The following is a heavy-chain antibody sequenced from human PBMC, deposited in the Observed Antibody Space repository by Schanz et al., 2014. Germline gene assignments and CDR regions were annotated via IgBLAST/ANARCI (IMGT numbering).Heavy chain of an antibody. D-gene: IGHD1-1*01. V-gene: IGHV3-33*01. J-gene: IGHJ4*02. CDR2: IWSDGSTK. CDR1: GFAFSVYG. CDR3: ARDHGNNCYGKGFDY. Sequence: QVQMVESGGGVVQPGRSLRLSCAASGFAFSVYGMHWVRQAPGKGPEWVAVIWSDGSTKYYADSVKGRFTISRDNSKNTLYLQMNSLRADDTTVYFCARDHGNNCYGKGFDYWGQGTQITVSS.